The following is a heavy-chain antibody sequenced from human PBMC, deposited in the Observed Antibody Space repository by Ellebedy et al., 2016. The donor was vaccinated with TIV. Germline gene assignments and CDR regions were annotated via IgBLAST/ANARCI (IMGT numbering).Heavy chain of an antibody. D-gene: IGHD2-15*01. CDR3: AREYCSGSSCYFHFDY. Sequence: ASVKVSCKASGYTFTGYYMHWVRQAPARGLEWMGWINPNSGGTNYAQKFQGWLTMTRDTHISTAYMELSRLRSDDTAVYYCAREYCSGSSCYFHFDYWGQGTLVTVSS. V-gene: IGHV1-2*04. J-gene: IGHJ4*02. CDR1: GYTFTGYY. CDR2: INPNSGGT.